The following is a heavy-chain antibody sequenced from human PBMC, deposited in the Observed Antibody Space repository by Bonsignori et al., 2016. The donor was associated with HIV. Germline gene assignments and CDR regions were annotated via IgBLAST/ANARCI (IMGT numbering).Heavy chain of an antibody. D-gene: IGHD3-22*01. V-gene: IGHV1-18*01. Sequence: ASVKVSCKASGYTFTSYGISWVRQAPGQGLEWMGWISAYNGNTNYAQKLQGRVTMTTDTSTSTAYMELRSLRSDDTAVYYCARLPHYYDSSGYLIPDYWGQGTLVTVSS. CDR1: GYTFTSYG. CDR2: ISAYNGNT. CDR3: ARLPHYYDSSGYLIPDY. J-gene: IGHJ4*02.